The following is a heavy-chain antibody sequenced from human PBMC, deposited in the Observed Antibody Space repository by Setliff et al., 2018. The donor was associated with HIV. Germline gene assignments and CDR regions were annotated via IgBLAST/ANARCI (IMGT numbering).Heavy chain of an antibody. V-gene: IGHV3-49*04. J-gene: IGHJ4*02. CDR3: ARGPHMYCTVTNCMYDS. D-gene: IGHD2-8*02. CDR2: IRSKYYGGAP. CDR1: GFMFGDYL. Sequence: LSCTGSGFMFGDYLISWVRQAPGKGLEWVGFIRSKYYGGAPAYAASVEGRVTISRDDSQGIAYLQMDSLKTEDTAVYYCARGPHMYCTVTNCMYDSWGQGALVTVSS.